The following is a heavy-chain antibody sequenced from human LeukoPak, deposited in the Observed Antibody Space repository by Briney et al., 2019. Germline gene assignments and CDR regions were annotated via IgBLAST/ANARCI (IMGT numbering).Heavy chain of an antibody. CDR2: INSDGSST. CDR1: GFTFSSYW. CDR3: ARVAGGSSPYYFDY. Sequence: GGSPRLSCAASGFTFSSYWMHWVRQAPGKGLVWVSRINSDGSSTSYADSVKGRFTISRDNAKNTLYLQMNNLRAEDTAVYYCARVAGGSSPYYFDYWGRGTLVTVSS. V-gene: IGHV3-74*01. D-gene: IGHD6-13*01. J-gene: IGHJ4*02.